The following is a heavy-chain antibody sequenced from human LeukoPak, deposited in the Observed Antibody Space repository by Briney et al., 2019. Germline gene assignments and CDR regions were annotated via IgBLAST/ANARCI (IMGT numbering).Heavy chain of an antibody. CDR1: GFTFSSYA. CDR3: ASDRTPYCGGDCYFDY. CDR2: ISGSGVST. D-gene: IGHD2-21*02. J-gene: IGHJ4*02. V-gene: IGHV3-23*01. Sequence: GASLRLSCAASGFTFSSYALSWVRQAPGKGLEWVSAISGSGVSTYYGDSVKGRFTISRDNAKNSPYLQMNSLRAEDTAVYYCASDRTPYCGGDCYFDYWGQGTLVTVSS.